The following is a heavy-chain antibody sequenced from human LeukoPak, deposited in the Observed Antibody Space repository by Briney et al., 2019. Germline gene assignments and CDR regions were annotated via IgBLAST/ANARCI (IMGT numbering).Heavy chain of an antibody. V-gene: IGHV4-59*08. D-gene: IGHD3-22*01. CDR1: GGSISTYY. CDR2: IYYSGST. J-gene: IGHJ4*02. Sequence: SETLSLTCSVSGGSISTYYWTWIRQPPGKGLEWIGYIYYSGSTNYNPSLKSRVTISVDTSKNQFSLKLSSVTAADTAVYYCARHGGTLHYYDSSGPRAFDYWGQGTLVTVSS. CDR3: ARHGGTLHYYDSSGPRAFDY.